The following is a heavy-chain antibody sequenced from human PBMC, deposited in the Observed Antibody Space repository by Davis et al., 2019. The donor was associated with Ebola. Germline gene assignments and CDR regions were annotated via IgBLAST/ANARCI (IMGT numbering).Heavy chain of an antibody. CDR3: ARDSRSYSFDY. J-gene: IGHJ4*02. CDR2: IRSKSASYTT. D-gene: IGHD1-26*01. Sequence: GESLKISCAASGFIFSDHYMDWFRQAPGKGLEWVGRIRSKSASYTTEYAASVKGRFTVSRDDSQNSLYLQMNSLKSEDTAVYFCARDSRSYSFDYWGQGTLVTVSS. V-gene: IGHV3-72*01. CDR1: GFIFSDHY.